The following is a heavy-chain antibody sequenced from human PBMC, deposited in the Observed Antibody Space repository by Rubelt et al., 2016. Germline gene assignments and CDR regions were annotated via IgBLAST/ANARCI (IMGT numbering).Heavy chain of an antibody. CDR2: IYYSGST. Sequence: QLQLQESGPGLVKPSETLSLTCTVSGGSISSYYWGWIRQPPGKGLEWIGSIYYSGSTYYNPSLKSGFAFSVDTSKNRFALKLSCGTAADTAVYYCAGVAARPMVRGNYGMDVWGQGTTVTVS. J-gene: IGHJ6*02. D-gene: IGHD3-10*01. CDR3: AGVAARPMVRGNYGMDV. CDR1: GGSISSYY. V-gene: IGHV4-39*07.